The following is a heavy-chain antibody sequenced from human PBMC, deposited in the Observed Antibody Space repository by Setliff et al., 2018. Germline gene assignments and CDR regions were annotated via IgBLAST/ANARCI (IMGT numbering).Heavy chain of an antibody. D-gene: IGHD3-22*01. Sequence: SETLSLTCAVYGGSFSGYYWGWIRQPPGKGLEWIGSIYYSGSTYYNPSLKSRVTISVDTSKNQFSLKLSSVTAADTAVYYCARQEDDSSGYYSTDWGQGTLVTVSS. J-gene: IGHJ4*02. CDR2: IYYSGST. CDR1: GGSFSGYY. CDR3: ARQEDDSSGYYSTD. V-gene: IGHV4-34*01.